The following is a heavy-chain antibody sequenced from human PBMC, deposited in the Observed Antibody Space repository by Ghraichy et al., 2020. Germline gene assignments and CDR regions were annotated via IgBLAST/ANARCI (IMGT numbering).Heavy chain of an antibody. V-gene: IGHV3-23*01. CDR3: VKGGGGSVVDH. CDR1: GFTFSGYG. Sequence: GGSLRLSCAASGFTFSGYGMTWVRQAPGRGLECVAIITGSGDATFYAVSVRGRFTVSRDNSKRTLFLQMNSLRVEDTAVYYCVKGGGGSVVDHWGQGTLVTVSS. D-gene: IGHD3-16*01. J-gene: IGHJ4*02. CDR2: ITGSGDAT.